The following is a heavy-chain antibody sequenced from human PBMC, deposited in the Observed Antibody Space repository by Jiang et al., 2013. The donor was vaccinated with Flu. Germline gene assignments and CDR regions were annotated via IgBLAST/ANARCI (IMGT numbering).Heavy chain of an antibody. CDR2: INAGDGNT. Sequence: GAEVKKPGASVKVSCKASGYTFSNYAMHWVRQAPGQGLEWMGWINAGDGNTKYSQKFQGRVTITRDTSANTAYMELRSLRSDDTAVYYCARDRRYYDGSAYSEDDAFDIWGQGTMVTVSS. CDR3: ARDRRYYDGSAYSEDDAFDI. V-gene: IGHV1-3*01. J-gene: IGHJ3*02. D-gene: IGHD3-22*01. CDR1: GYTFSNYA.